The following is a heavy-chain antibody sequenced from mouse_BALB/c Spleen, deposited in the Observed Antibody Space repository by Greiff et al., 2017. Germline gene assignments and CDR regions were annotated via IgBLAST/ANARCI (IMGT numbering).Heavy chain of an antibody. CDR3: AREWDKDKAWFAY. D-gene: IGHD3-3*01. J-gene: IGHJ3*01. Sequence: EVKLVESGGGLVKPGGSLKLSCAASGFTFSSYAMSWVRQSPEKRLEWVAEISSGGSYTYYPDTVTGRFTISRDNAKNTLYLEMSSLRSEDTAMYYCAREWDKDKAWFAYWGQGTLVTVSA. CDR1: GFTFSSYA. CDR2: ISSGGSYT. V-gene: IGHV5-9-4*01.